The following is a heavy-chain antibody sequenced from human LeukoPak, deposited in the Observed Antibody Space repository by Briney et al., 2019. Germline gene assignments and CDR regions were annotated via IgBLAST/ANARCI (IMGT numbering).Heavy chain of an antibody. CDR1: DFTFSSYG. CDR2: ISSSGSAI. V-gene: IGHV3-48*03. J-gene: IGHJ4*02. CDR3: AKGGYFYDSSDAY. D-gene: IGHD3-22*01. Sequence: GGSWKLSCAASDFTFSSYGLNWVRQAPGKGLEWLSYISSSGSAIYYADSVKGRFTISRDNAKNSLYLQMNSLRAEDTAVYYCAKGGYFYDSSDAYWGQGTLVTVSS.